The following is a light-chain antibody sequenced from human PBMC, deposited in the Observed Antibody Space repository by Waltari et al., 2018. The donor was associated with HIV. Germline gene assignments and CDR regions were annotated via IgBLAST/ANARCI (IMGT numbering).Light chain of an antibody. CDR1: FGSLSSGNY. CDR2: SSK. J-gene: IGLJ3*02. CDR3: SLYLDSGVSV. V-gene: IGLV8-61*01. Sequence: QTVVTQEPSLSVSPGGTVTLTCGLTFGSLSSGNYPSWYHQTPGQPPRALIYSSKTRSSVVPDRFSGSILGDKAALTITGAQADDESDYYCSLYLDSGVSVFGGGTRLSV.